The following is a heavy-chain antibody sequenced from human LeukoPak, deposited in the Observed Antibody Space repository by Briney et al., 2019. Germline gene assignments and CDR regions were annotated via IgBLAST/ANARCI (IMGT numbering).Heavy chain of an antibody. Sequence: GGSLRLSCAASGFTFNTYGMNWVRQAPGKGLEWVSYISSSSGTIHYADSVKGRFTISRDNAKNSLYLQMNSLRAEDTAVYYCARQNYYDSSGYYKDFDYWGQGTLVTVSS. CDR1: GFTFNTYG. J-gene: IGHJ4*02. D-gene: IGHD3-22*01. CDR3: ARQNYYDSSGYYKDFDY. V-gene: IGHV3-48*04. CDR2: ISSSSGTI.